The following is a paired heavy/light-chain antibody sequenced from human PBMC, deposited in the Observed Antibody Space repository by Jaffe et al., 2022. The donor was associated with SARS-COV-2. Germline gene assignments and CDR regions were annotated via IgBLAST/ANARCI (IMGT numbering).Heavy chain of an antibody. CDR1: GFTFSSYW. V-gene: IGHV3-74*01. D-gene: IGHD2-15*01. CDR2: VNGDGGNT. CDR3: ARDRVVGANGAFDI. J-gene: IGHJ3*02. Sequence: EVQLVESGGGLVQPGGSLRLSCTASGFTFSSYWMHWVRQTPGKGLVWVSRVNGDGGNTNYADSVKGRFTISRDNAKSTLYLQVNSLRVEDTAVYYCARDRVVGANGAFDIWGQGTMVTVSS.
Light chain of an antibody. CDR2: GAS. J-gene: IGKJ1*01. Sequence: EIVLTQSPGTLSLSPGERVTLSCRASQSVSSTYLAWYQQKPGQAPRLLIYGASSRATGIPDRFSGSGSGTDFTLTISRLEPEDFAVYYCQQYGSAPRTFGQGTKVEIK. CDR3: QQYGSAPRT. V-gene: IGKV3-20*01. CDR1: QSVSSTY.